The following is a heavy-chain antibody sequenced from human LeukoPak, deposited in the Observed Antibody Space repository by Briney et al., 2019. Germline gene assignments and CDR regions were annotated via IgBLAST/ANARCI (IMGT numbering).Heavy chain of an antibody. CDR1: GFTFSSYA. CDR3: AKVSTGVSAFDI. V-gene: IGHV3-23*01. Sequence: PGGSLRLSCAASGFTFSSYAMSWVRQAPGKGLEWVSVISGSGDSTHYADSVKGRFTISRDNSKNTLYLQMNSLRAEDTAVYYCAKVSTGVSAFDIWGQGTMVTVSS. CDR2: ISGSGDST. D-gene: IGHD7-27*01. J-gene: IGHJ3*02.